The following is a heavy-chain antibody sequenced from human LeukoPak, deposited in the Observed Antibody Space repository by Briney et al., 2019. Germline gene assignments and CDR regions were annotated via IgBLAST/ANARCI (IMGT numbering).Heavy chain of an antibody. CDR1: GGSISSYY. CDR2: IYYSGST. Sequence: KSSETLSLTCTVSGGSISSYYWSWIRQPPGKGLEWIGNIYYSGSTNYNPSLKSRVTISVDTSKNQFSLKLSSVTAADTAVYYCARDLAVAGTDYYYYGMDVWGKGTTVTVSS. D-gene: IGHD6-19*01. CDR3: ARDLAVAGTDYYYYGMDV. J-gene: IGHJ6*04. V-gene: IGHV4-59*01.